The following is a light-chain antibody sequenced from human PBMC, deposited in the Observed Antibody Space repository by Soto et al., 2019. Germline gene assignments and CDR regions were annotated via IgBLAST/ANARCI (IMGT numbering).Light chain of an antibody. V-gene: IGKV3-15*01. CDR1: QSVSRN. CDR3: QQYNNWTRT. Sequence: EFVLTQSPGTLSLSPGERATLSCRASQSVSRNLAWYQQKPGQAPRLIIYGASTRATGIPARFSGSGSGTEFTLTISSLKNEDFAVYDCQQYNNWTRTFGQGTKVDIK. CDR2: GAS. J-gene: IGKJ1*01.